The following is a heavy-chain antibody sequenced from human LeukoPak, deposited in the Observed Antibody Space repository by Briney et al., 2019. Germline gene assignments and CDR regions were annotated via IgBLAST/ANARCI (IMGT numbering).Heavy chain of an antibody. V-gene: IGHV3-30-3*01. Sequence: GGSLRLSCAASGFTLSSYAMHWVRQAPGKGLEGVAVISYDGSNKYYADSVKGRFPISRHNSKNPLYLQMNSLRAQDTAVYYCARTERPGYSSSWYEGVYWGQGTLVTVSS. CDR3: ARTERPGYSSSWYEGVY. CDR2: ISYDGSNK. D-gene: IGHD6-13*01. CDR1: GFTLSSYA. J-gene: IGHJ4*02.